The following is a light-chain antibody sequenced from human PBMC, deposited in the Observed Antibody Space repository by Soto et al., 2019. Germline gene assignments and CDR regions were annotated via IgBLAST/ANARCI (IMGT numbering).Light chain of an antibody. CDR3: AAWDDSLSGHYV. J-gene: IGLJ1*01. CDR1: SSNIGSNY. V-gene: IGLV1-47*02. Sequence: QSVLTQPPSASGTPGQRVTISCSGSSSNIGSNYVYWYQQLPGTAPKLLIYSNNQRPSGVPDRFSGSKSGTSASLAISGLRSEAEDDSYCAAWDDSLSGHYVFGTGTKVTVL. CDR2: SNN.